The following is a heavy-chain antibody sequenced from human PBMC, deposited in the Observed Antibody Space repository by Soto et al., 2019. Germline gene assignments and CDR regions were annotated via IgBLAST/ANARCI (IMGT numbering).Heavy chain of an antibody. CDR1: GFTFSSYS. D-gene: IGHD2-15*01. CDR2: ISSISSYI. V-gene: IGHV3-21*01. CDR3: ARESCSGGSCYFDS. J-gene: IGHJ4*02. Sequence: GGSLRLSCAASGFTFSSYSMNWVRQAPGKGLEWVSSISSISSYIYYADSVKGRFTISRDNARNSLYLQMNSLRAEYTAVYYCARESCSGGSCYFDSWGQGTLVTVSS.